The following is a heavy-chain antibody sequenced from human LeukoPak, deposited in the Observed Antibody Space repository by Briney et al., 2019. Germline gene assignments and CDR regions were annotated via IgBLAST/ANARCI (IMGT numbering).Heavy chain of an antibody. CDR1: GGSISSGGHY. D-gene: IGHD3/OR15-3a*01. J-gene: IGHJ4*02. Sequence: KTSETLSLTCTVFGGSISSGGHYWSRIRQHPGKGLEWIGYIQYSGTTYYNPSLKSRVAISGDTSKNQFSLKLTSVTAADTAVYYCARGQPSDWSYDYWGQGTLVTVSS. CDR2: IQYSGTT. V-gene: IGHV4-31*03. CDR3: ARGQPSDWSYDY.